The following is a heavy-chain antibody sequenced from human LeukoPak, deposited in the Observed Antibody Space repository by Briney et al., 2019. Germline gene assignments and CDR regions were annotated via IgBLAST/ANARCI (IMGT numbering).Heavy chain of an antibody. J-gene: IGHJ4*02. CDR3: ARYGAYFDY. V-gene: IGHV4-59*01. Sequence: SETLSPTCTVSGGSISSYYWSWIRQPPGKGLEWVGYIYYSGSTNYNPSLKSRVTISVDTSKNQFSLKLSSVTAADTAVYYCARYGAYFDYWGQGTLVTVSS. CDR1: GGSISSYY. CDR2: IYYSGST. D-gene: IGHD3-10*01.